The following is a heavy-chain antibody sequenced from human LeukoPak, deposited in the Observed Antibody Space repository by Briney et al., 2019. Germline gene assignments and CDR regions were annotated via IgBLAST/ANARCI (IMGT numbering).Heavy chain of an antibody. Sequence: SVKVSCKASGGTFSSYAISWVRQAPGQGLEWMGRIIPILGTANYAQKFQGRVTITADKSTSTAYMELSSLRSEDTAVYYCARPWGDGYNFRGFDYWGQGTLVTVSS. CDR1: GGTFSSYA. V-gene: IGHV1-69*04. D-gene: IGHD5-24*01. J-gene: IGHJ4*02. CDR3: ARPWGDGYNFRGFDY. CDR2: IIPILGTA.